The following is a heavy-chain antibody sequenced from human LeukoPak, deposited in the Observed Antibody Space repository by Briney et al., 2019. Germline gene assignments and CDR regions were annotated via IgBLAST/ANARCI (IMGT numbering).Heavy chain of an antibody. V-gene: IGHV4-34*01. CDR1: GGSFSGYY. Sequence: PSETLSLTCAVYGGSFSGYYWSWIRQPPGKGLEWIGEINHSGSTNYNPSLKSRVTISEDTSKNQFSLKLSSVTAADTAVYYCARADGGPSGYDRYFDYWGQGTLVTVSS. CDR3: ARADGGPSGYDRYFDY. J-gene: IGHJ4*02. D-gene: IGHD5-12*01. CDR2: INHSGST.